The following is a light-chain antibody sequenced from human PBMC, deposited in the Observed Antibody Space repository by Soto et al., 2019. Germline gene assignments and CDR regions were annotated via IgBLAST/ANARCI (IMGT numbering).Light chain of an antibody. V-gene: IGLV2-14*03. Sequence: QSVLTQPASVSGSPGQSITISCTGTSSDVGGYNYVSWYQQHPGKAPKLMIYDVINRPSGVSNRFSGSESGNTASLTISGLQAEDEADYYCSSYTSGATLVFGGGTKITVL. CDR1: SSDVGGYNY. CDR2: DVI. J-gene: IGLJ2*01. CDR3: SSYTSGATLV.